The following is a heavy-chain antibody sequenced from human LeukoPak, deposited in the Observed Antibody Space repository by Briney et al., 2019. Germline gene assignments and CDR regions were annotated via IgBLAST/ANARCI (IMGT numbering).Heavy chain of an antibody. CDR1: GFPFSGYG. Sequence: GGSLRLSCAASGFPFSGYGMHWVRQAPGKGLEWVAVAYGDGSSQYYADSVKGRFTISRDNSKNTLYLQTNSLRAEDTAVYYCARPQSSSGYYWPFDDWGQGTLVTVSS. V-gene: IGHV3-33*01. D-gene: IGHD3-22*01. CDR3: ARPQSSSGYYWPFDD. J-gene: IGHJ4*02. CDR2: AYGDGSSQ.